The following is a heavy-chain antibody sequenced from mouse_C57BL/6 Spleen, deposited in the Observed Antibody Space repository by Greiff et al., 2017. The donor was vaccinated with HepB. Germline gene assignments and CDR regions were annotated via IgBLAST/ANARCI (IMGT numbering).Heavy chain of an antibody. CDR3: ARCLYDYDGFDD. Sequence: VQLQQSGPELVKPGASVKISCKASGYSFTGYYMNWVKQSPEKSLEWIGEINPSTGGTTYNQKFKAKATLTVDKSSSTAYMQLKSLTSEDSAVYYCARCLYDYDGFDDWGPGTTLTVSS. D-gene: IGHD2-4*01. CDR2: INPSTGGT. CDR1: GYSFTGYY. J-gene: IGHJ2*01. V-gene: IGHV1-42*01.